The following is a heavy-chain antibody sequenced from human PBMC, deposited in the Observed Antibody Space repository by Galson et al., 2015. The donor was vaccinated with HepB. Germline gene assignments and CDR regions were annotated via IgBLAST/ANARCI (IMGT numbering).Heavy chain of an antibody. CDR2: IKSKTDGGTT. CDR1: GFTFSNAW. V-gene: IGHV3-15*01. J-gene: IGHJ4*02. D-gene: IGHD3-10*01. CDR3: TWSLWFGEFSSHPYYFDY. Sequence: SLRLSCAASGFTFSNAWMSWVRQAPGKGLEWVGRIKSKTDGGTTDYAAPVKGRFTISRDDSKNTLYLQMNSLKTEDTAVYYCTWSLWFGEFSSHPYYFDYWGQGTLVTVSS.